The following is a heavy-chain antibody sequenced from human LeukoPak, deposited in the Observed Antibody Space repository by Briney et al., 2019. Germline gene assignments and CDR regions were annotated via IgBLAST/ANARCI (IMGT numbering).Heavy chain of an antibody. CDR1: GGSISSYY. D-gene: IGHD5-18*01. V-gene: IGHV4-59*12. CDR2: IYYSGSA. CDR3: ARRGLRLWLKGTRSDWFDP. Sequence: PSETLSLTCTVSGGSISSYYWSWIRQPPGKGLEWIGYIYYSGSANYHPSLKSRVTISVDTSKNQFSLKLSSVTAADTAVYYCARRGLRLWLKGTRSDWFDPWGQGTLVTVSS. J-gene: IGHJ5*02.